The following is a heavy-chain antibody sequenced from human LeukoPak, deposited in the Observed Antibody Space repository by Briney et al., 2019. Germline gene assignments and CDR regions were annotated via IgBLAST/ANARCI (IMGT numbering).Heavy chain of an antibody. CDR1: GFSFSSYN. V-gene: IGHV3-48*01. CDR2: ISSSSTTI. CDR3: ARRFDL. Sequence: GGSLRLSCAASGFSFSSYNMNWVRRAPGKGLEWISYISSSSTTIYYADSVKGRFTISRDNANNALYLQINSLRVEDTAVYYCARRFDLWGQGTLVTVSS. J-gene: IGHJ5*02.